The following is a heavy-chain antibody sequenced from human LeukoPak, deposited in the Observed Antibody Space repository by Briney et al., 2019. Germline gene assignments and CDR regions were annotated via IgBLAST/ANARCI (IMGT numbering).Heavy chain of an antibody. CDR1: GFNYSSYT. J-gene: IGHJ3*02. D-gene: IGHD3-10*01. CDR3: ARRPPYGSASDDAFDI. Sequence: GGSLRLSCAASGFNYSSYTMNWVRQAPGMGLEWLSYISASRGIRYYADSVKGRFTISRDNAKNSLYLQMNSLRAEDTAVYYCARRPPYGSASDDAFDIWGQGTMVTVSS. CDR2: ISASRGIR. V-gene: IGHV3-48*01.